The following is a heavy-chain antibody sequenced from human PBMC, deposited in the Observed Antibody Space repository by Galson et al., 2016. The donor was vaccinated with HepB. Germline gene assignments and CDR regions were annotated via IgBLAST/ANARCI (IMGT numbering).Heavy chain of an antibody. CDR1: GGSISRSNW. J-gene: IGHJ6*02. CDR2: IFHSGST. D-gene: IGHD2-21*02. CDR3: ARVGYGDSGLYYGLDV. V-gene: IGHV4-4*02. Sequence: SETLSLTCAVSGGSISRSNWWSWVRQSPGKGLEWIGEIFHSGSTNYNPSLESRVTISVDKSKNQFSLKLSSVTAADTAMYYCARVGYGDSGLYYGLDVWGQGTTVTVSS.